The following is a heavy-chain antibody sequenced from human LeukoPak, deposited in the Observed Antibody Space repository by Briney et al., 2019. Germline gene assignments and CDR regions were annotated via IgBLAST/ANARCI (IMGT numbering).Heavy chain of an antibody. CDR1: GGSISSGDYY. CDR3: ARVGAYNSPLNAFDI. J-gene: IGHJ3*02. D-gene: IGHD1-1*01. V-gene: IGHV4-30-4*08. Sequence: SETLSLTCTVSGGSISSGDYYWSWIRQPPGKGLEWIGYIYYSGSTYYNPSLKSRVTISVDTSKNQFSLKLTSVTAADTAVYYCARVGAYNSPLNAFDIWGQGTMVTLSS. CDR2: IYYSGST.